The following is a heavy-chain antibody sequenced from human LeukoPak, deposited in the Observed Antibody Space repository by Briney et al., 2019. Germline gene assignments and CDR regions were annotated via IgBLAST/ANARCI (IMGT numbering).Heavy chain of an antibody. J-gene: IGHJ4*02. Sequence: SETLSLTCTVSGGSISSYYWSWIRQPPGKGLEWIGSIYHSGSTYYNPSLKSRVTISVDTSKNQFSLKLSSVTAADTAVYYCAREQDYYDSSGSDYWGQGTLVTVSS. CDR1: GGSISSYY. D-gene: IGHD3-22*01. V-gene: IGHV4-59*12. CDR3: AREQDYYDSSGSDY. CDR2: IYHSGST.